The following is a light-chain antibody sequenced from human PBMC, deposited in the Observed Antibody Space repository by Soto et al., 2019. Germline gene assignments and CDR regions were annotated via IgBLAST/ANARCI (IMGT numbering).Light chain of an antibody. CDR3: QQYNNWLT. CDR1: QSVSSN. V-gene: IGKV3D-15*01. Sequence: EIVMTQSPATLSGSPGERATLSCRASQSVSSNLAWYQQKPGQAPRLLIYGASTRATGIPARFSGSGSGTEFTLTISSLQSEDFAVYYCQQYNNWLTFGGGTKVDIK. J-gene: IGKJ4*01. CDR2: GAS.